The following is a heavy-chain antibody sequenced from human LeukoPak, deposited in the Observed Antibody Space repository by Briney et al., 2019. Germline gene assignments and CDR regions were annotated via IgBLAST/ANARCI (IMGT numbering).Heavy chain of an antibody. CDR3: ARRGLAGALCGCDCFPLFDY. CDR2: IYYSGST. CDR1: GGSISSGVYY. Sequence: SETLSLTCTVSGGSISSGVYYWSWIRQHPGKGLEWIGYIYYSGSTYYSPSLKSRVTISRDTSKNQFSLKLSSVTAADMARHRGARRGLAGALCGCDCFPLFDYWGQGTLVTVSS. D-gene: IGHD2-21*02. V-gene: IGHV4-31*03. J-gene: IGHJ4*02.